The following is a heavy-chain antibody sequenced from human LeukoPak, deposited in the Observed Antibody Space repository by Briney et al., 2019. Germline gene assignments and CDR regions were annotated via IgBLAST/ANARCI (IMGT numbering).Heavy chain of an antibody. CDR1: GFTFSSYA. Sequence: GGSLRLSCAASGFTFSSYAMSWVRQAPGKGLEWVSAISGSGGSTYYADSVKGRFTISRDNSKNTLYLQMNSLRAEDTAVYYCAKVPDIVVVPAAEDYWGRGTLVTVSS. J-gene: IGHJ4*02. D-gene: IGHD2-2*01. CDR2: ISGSGGST. CDR3: AKVPDIVVVPAAEDY. V-gene: IGHV3-23*01.